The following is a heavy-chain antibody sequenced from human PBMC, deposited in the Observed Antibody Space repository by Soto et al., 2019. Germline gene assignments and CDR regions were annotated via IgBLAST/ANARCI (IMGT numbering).Heavy chain of an antibody. CDR1: GFTFNTHW. V-gene: IGHV3-74*01. CDR2: IYFDGITT. Sequence: GGSLRLSCTASGFTFNTHWMHWVRQAPGKGLVWVSRIYFDGITTNYADSVKGRLTVSRDNAKNTVYLHVSTLRDEDTAVYYCARGGAMGVDYWGQGTLVTVSS. D-gene: IGHD1-26*01. J-gene: IGHJ4*02. CDR3: ARGGAMGVDY.